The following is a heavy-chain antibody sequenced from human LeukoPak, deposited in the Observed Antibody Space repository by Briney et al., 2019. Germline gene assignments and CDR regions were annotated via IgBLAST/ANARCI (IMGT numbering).Heavy chain of an antibody. CDR3: ARNRKYRSGWNGGTLGYYFYMDA. J-gene: IGHJ6*03. V-gene: IGHV3-30*04. D-gene: IGHD6-19*01. CDR2: ISYDGSNK. Sequence: PGGSLRLSCAASGFTFSSYAMHWVRQAPGKGLEWVAVISYDGSNKYYADSVKGRFTISRDNSKNTLYLQMNSLRAEDTAVYYCARNRKYRSGWNGGTLGYYFYMDAWGKGTTVTVSS. CDR1: GFTFSSYA.